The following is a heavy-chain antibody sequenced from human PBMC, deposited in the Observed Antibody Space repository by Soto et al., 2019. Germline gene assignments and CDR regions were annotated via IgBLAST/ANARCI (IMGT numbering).Heavy chain of an antibody. D-gene: IGHD2-8*01. CDR3: ARHSRGLMVSCDY. J-gene: IGHJ4*02. V-gene: IGHV4-39*01. CDR2: IYYSGST. Sequence: QLQLQESGPGLVKPSETLSLTCTVSGGSISSSSYYWGWIRQPPGKGLEWIGSIYYSGSTYYNPSLKSRVTISVDTSKNQFSLKLSSVTAADTAVYYCARHSRGLMVSCDYWGQGTLVTVSS. CDR1: GGSISSSSYY.